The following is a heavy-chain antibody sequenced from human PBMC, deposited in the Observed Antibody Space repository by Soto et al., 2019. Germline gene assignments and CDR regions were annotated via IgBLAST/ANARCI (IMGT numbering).Heavy chain of an antibody. CDR3: ARSRVVHRGYDCRNWFDP. V-gene: IGHV2-70*11. CDR2: IDWDDDK. D-gene: IGHD5-12*01. J-gene: IGHJ5*02. CDR1: GFSLSTSGMC. Sequence: SGPTLVNPTQTLTLTCTFSGFSLSTSGMCVSWIRQPPGKALEWLARIDWDDDKYYSTSLKTRLTISKDTSKNQVVLTMTNMDPVDTATYYCARSRVVHRGYDCRNWFDPWGQGTLVTVSS.